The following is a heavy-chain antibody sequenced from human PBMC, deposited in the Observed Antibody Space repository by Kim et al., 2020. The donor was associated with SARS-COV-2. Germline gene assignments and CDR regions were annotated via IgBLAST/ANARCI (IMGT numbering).Heavy chain of an antibody. CDR2: IYYSWST. V-gene: IGHV4-31*03. Sequence: SETLSLTCTVSGGSISSGGYYWSWIRQHPGKALEWIGYIYYSWSTYYNPSLKSRVTISVDTSKKQFSLKLSSVTAAYTAVYYCATEVVTVLMWLRYYYDCMDVWGQGTTVTVSS. CDR1: GGSISSGGYY. J-gene: IGHJ6*02. CDR3: ATEVVTVLMWLRYYYDCMDV. D-gene: IGHD2-21*02.